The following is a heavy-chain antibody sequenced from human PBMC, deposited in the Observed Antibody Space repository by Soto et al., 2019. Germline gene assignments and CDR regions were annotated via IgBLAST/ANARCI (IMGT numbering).Heavy chain of an antibody. V-gene: IGHV3-23*01. CDR3: AKLWAYGRNGVADNDAFDV. D-gene: IGHD3-10*01. CDR1: GFTFSSYA. CDR2: ISFNSETT. J-gene: IGHJ3*01. Sequence: GGSVRLSXTASGFTFSSYAMSWVRQAPGKGLEWVSAISFNSETTYYGDSVQGRFTISRDNSKNTLFLQMNSLRPEDTAAYYCAKLWAYGRNGVADNDAFDVWGQGTMVTVSS.